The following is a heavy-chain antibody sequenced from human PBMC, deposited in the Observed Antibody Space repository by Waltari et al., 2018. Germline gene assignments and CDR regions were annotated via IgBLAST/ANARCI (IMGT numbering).Heavy chain of an antibody. Sequence: QVQLQESGPGLVKPSETLSLTCTVSGGSISSYYWSWIRQPPGKGLEWIGYIYYSGSNNDNPSLKSRVTISVDTSKNQFSLKLSSVTAADTAVYYCARETYGDYYYFDYWGQGTLVIVSS. CDR3: ARETYGDYYYFDY. J-gene: IGHJ4*02. V-gene: IGHV4-59*01. D-gene: IGHD4-17*01. CDR1: GGSISSYY. CDR2: IYYSGSN.